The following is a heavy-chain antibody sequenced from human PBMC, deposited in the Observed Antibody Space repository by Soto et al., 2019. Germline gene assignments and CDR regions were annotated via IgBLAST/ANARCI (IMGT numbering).Heavy chain of an antibody. D-gene: IGHD1-1*01. CDR2: MSYDANLA. V-gene: IGHV3-30*18. Sequence: QVELVESGGGVVRPGRSLRLSCAASGFPFRSFAMHGVAEAPGKGLEWVAVMSYDANLAYNEDSVRGRFTISRENSKNTLYLQMNSLRTEDTAIYYCAKEGPITNWYFDYWGQGTLVTVSS. CDR3: AKEGPITNWYFDY. CDR1: GFPFRSFA. J-gene: IGHJ4*02.